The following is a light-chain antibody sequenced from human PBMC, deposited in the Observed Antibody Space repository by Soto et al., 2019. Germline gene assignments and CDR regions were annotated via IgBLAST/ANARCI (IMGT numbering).Light chain of an antibody. CDR2: EVS. V-gene: IGLV2-14*01. CDR3: QSYDTTDQAMI. J-gene: IGLJ2*01. CDR1: SSDVGGYNY. Sequence: QSALTQPASVSGSPGQSITISCTGTSSDVGGYNYVSWYQQHPGKAPKLMIYEVSNRPSGVSNRFSGSKSGNTASLTISGLQAEDEADYYCQSYDTTDQAMIFGGGTKVTVL.